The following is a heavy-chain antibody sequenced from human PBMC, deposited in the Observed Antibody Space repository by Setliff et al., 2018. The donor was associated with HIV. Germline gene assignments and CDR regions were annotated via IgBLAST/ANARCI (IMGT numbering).Heavy chain of an antibody. J-gene: IGHJ5*02. V-gene: IGHV4-39*01. CDR2: IHYNDGKT. CDR3: ASRIYYYDSSRVLREEGFDP. D-gene: IGHD3-22*01. Sequence: PSETLSLTCTVSGDSITNSMHYLSWIRQPPGKGLEFIGSIHYNDGKTYYNAALRSRVTISADTSKNQFSLKLNSVTAADTAVYYCASRIYYYDSSRVLREEGFDPWGQGTLVTVSS. CDR1: GDSITNSMHY.